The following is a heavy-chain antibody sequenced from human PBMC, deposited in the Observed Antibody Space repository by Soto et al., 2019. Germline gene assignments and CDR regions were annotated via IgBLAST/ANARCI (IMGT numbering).Heavy chain of an antibody. CDR2: IYYSGST. V-gene: IGHV4-39*01. CDR3: ARLRGVRETYFDY. J-gene: IGHJ4*02. CDR1: GGSISSSSYY. Sequence: QLQLQESGPGLVKPSETLSLTCTVSGGSISSSSYYWGWIRQPPGKGLEWIGSIYYSGSTYYNPSLKSRVTISVDTSKNQFSLKLSSVTAADMAVYYCARLRGVRETYFDYWGQGTLVTVSS. D-gene: IGHD3-10*01.